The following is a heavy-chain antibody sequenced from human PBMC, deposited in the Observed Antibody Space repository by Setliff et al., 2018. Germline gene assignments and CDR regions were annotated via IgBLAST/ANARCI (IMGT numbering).Heavy chain of an antibody. Sequence: PSETLSLTCTVSGDSIINYYWSWIRQPPGKGLEWIGDIYSSGNTNYNPSLKSRVTISVDTSKNQFSLKVSSVTAADTAVYYCARAPPNRYSGSYEYFYMDVWGKGTTVTVSS. CDR3: ARAPPNRYSGSYEYFYMDV. J-gene: IGHJ6*03. V-gene: IGHV4-4*08. CDR1: GDSIINYY. CDR2: IYSSGNT. D-gene: IGHD1-26*01.